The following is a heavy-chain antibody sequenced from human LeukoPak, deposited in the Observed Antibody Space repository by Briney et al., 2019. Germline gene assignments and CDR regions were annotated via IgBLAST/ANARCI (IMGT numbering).Heavy chain of an antibody. CDR1: GYTFTSYG. V-gene: IGHV1-18*04. CDR3: ARDLVWFGEFPFDY. J-gene: IGHJ4*02. D-gene: IGHD3-10*01. Sequence: GASVKVSCKASGYTFTSYGISWVRQAPGQGLEWMGWISAYNGNTNYAQKLRGRVTMTTDTSTSTAYMELRSQRSDDTAVYYCARDLVWFGEFPFDYWGQGTLVTVSS. CDR2: ISAYNGNT.